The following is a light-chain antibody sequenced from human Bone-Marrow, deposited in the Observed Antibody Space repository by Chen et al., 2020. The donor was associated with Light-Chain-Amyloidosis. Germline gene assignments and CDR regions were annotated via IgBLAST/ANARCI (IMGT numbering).Light chain of an antibody. CDR1: SSDVGGDNH. J-gene: IGLJ1*01. CDR2: EVT. Sequence: QSALTQPASVSGSPGQSITISCTGTSSDVGGDNHVSWYQQHPDKAPKLMIYEVTNRPSWVPDRCAGSKSDNTASLTISGLQTADEADYFCSSYTSTNTLVFGSGTRVTVL. CDR3: SSYTSTNTLV. V-gene: IGLV2-14*01.